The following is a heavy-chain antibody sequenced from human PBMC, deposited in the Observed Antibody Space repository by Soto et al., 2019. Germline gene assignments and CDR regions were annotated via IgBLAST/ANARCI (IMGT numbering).Heavy chain of an antibody. CDR1: GGTFSSYT. J-gene: IGHJ5*02. V-gene: IGHV1-69*02. CDR3: ARGYSSSTSWYVPFDP. D-gene: IGHD6-13*01. Sequence: QVQLVQSGAEVKKPGSSVKVSCKASGGTFSSYTISWVRQAPGQGLEWMGRIIPILGIANYAQKFQGRVTITADKSTSTADMELSSLRSEDTAVYYCARGYSSSTSWYVPFDPWGQGTLVTVSS. CDR2: IIPILGIA.